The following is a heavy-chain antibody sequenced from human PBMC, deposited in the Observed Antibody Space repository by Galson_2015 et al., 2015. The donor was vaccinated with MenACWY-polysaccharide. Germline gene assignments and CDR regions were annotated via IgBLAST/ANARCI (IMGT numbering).Heavy chain of an antibody. Sequence: SLRLSCAVSGFTFSSSWMTWVRQAPGKGLEWVANIKEDGSVKNYVDSVRGRFIISRDNALNSVYLQVDSLRAEDTAVYYCARDSHYNTLDYWGQGTLVAVSS. CDR3: ARDSHYNTLDY. V-gene: IGHV3-7*01. J-gene: IGHJ4*02. D-gene: IGHD1-1*01. CDR2: IKEDGSVK. CDR1: GFTFSSSW.